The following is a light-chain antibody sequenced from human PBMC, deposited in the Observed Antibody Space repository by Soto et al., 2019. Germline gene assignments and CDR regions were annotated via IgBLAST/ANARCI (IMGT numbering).Light chain of an antibody. J-gene: IGLJ3*02. V-gene: IGLV1-40*01. CDR3: QSYDSSLSGWV. CDR2: GNN. Sequence: QSVLTQPPSVSGAPGQRVTISCIGAGDDVHWYQQLPGTAPKVLIYGNNNRPSGVPDRFSGSKSGTSASLAITGLQAEDEADYYCQSYDSSLSGWVFGGGTKLTVL. CDR1: GAGDD.